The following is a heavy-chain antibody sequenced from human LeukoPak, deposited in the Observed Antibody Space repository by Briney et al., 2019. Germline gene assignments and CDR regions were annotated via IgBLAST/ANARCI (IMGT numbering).Heavy chain of an antibody. CDR2: IYHSGST. CDR1: GVSISSGGYS. CDR3: ASGGNYLDY. Sequence: SETLSLTCAVSGVSISSGGYSWSWIRQPPGKGLEWIGYIYHSGSTYYNPSLKSRVTISVDRSKNQFSLKLSSVTAADTAVYYCASGGNYLDYWGQGTLVTVSS. J-gene: IGHJ4*02. D-gene: IGHD4-23*01. V-gene: IGHV4-30-2*01.